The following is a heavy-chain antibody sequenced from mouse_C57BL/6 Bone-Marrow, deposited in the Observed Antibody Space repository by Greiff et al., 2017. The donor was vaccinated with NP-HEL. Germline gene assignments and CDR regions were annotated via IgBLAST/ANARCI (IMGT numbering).Heavy chain of an antibody. CDR1: GYTFTSYW. CDR2: IDPSDSYT. CDR3: AKSHYERNYYAMDY. V-gene: IGHV1-69*01. D-gene: IGHD1-1*01. J-gene: IGHJ4*01. Sequence: QVQLQQPGAELVMPGASVKLSCKASGYTFTSYWMHWVKQRPGQGLEWIGEIDPSDSYTNYNQKFKGKSTLTVDKSSSTAYMQLSSLTSEDSAVYYCAKSHYERNYYAMDYWGQGTSVTVSS.